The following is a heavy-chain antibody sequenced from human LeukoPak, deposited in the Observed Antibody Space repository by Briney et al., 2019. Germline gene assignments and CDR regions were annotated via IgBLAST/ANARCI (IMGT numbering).Heavy chain of an antibody. Sequence: PGGSLRLSCAASGFTFSTYTMNWVRQAPGKGLEWVSSISGSSKYIYYADSVKGRFTISRDNAKNSLHLQMNSLGAEDTAVYYCATPRFSGRSSAFDYWGQGTLVTVSS. CDR3: ATPRFSGRSSAFDY. V-gene: IGHV3-21*01. D-gene: IGHD5-12*01. CDR1: GFTFSTYT. J-gene: IGHJ4*02. CDR2: ISGSSKYI.